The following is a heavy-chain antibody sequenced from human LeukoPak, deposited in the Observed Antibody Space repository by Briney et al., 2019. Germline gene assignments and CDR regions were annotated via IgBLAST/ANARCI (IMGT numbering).Heavy chain of an antibody. V-gene: IGHV4-59*01. CDR3: ASYSGSYFFDY. CDR2: NYYSGST. Sequence: SETLSLTCTVSGGSISSYYWSWIRQPPGKGLEWIGYNYYSGSTNYNPSLKSRVTISVDTSKNQFSLKLSSVTAADTAVYYCASYSGSYFFDYWGQGTLVTVSS. CDR1: GGSISSYY. J-gene: IGHJ4*02. D-gene: IGHD1-26*01.